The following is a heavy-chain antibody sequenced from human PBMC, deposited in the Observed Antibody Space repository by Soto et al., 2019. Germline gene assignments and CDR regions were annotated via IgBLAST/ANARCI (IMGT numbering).Heavy chain of an antibody. V-gene: IGHV4-31*03. J-gene: IGHJ6*02. CDR3: ARGRVDYDFWSGYSPSGMDV. CDR2: IYYSGST. D-gene: IGHD3-3*01. Sequence: SETLSLTCTVSGGSISSGGYYWSWIRQHPGKGLEWIGYIYYSGSTYYNPSLKSRVTISVDTSKNQFSLKLSPVTAADTAVYYCARGRVDYDFWSGYSPSGMDVWGQGTTVTVSS. CDR1: GGSISSGGYY.